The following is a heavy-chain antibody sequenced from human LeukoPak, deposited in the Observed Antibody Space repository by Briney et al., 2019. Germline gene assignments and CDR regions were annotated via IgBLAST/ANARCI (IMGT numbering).Heavy chain of an antibody. CDR1: GFTFSGCA. Sequence: GGSLRLSCAASGFTFSGCAMSWVRQAPGKGLEGVSAIRGSGDYSYYADSVKGRFPISRDNSKNTLYLQMNSLRAEDTAIYYCAKGLFDWLSDTDYWGQGTLVTVSS. V-gene: IGHV3-23*01. D-gene: IGHD3-9*01. CDR3: AKGLFDWLSDTDY. J-gene: IGHJ4*02. CDR2: IRGSGDYS.